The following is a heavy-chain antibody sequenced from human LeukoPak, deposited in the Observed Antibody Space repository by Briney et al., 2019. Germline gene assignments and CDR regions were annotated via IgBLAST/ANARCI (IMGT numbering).Heavy chain of an antibody. CDR1: GFTFSSYA. J-gene: IGHJ4*02. CDR3: EPAFDGSGYQNVDF. V-gene: IGHV3-23*01. Sequence: QSGGSLRLSCAASGFTFSSYAMSWVRQAPGKGLEWVSAISGSGGSTYYADSVKGRFTISRDNSKNTLYLQMKSLRAEDTAVYYCEPAFDGSGYQNVDFWGQGNLVTVSS. D-gene: IGHD3-22*01. CDR2: ISGSGGST.